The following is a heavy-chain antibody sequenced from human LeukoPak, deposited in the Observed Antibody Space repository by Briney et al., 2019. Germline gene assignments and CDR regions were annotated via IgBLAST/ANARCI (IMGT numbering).Heavy chain of an antibody. Sequence: SETLSLTCTVSGGSINGYYGSWIRQPPGRGLEWIGYIYYSGSTNFNPSLRSRVTISIDTSKNHFSLWLTSVTAADTAVYYCARSGTTGGFFDYWGQGTLVTVSS. J-gene: IGHJ4*02. CDR2: IYYSGST. D-gene: IGHD2-8*02. V-gene: IGHV4-59*01. CDR3: ARSGTTGGFFDY. CDR1: GGSINGYY.